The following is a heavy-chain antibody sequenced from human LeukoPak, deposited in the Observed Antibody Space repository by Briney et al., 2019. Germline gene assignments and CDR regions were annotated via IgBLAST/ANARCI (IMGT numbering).Heavy chain of an antibody. V-gene: IGHV3-30*18. J-gene: IGHJ4*02. CDR2: ISYDGSNK. Sequence: GGSLRLSCAASGFTFSSYGVHWVRQAPGKGLEWVAVISYDGSNKYYADSVKGRFTISRDNSKNTLYLQMNSLRAEDTAVYYCAKDAIDYDILTGIDYWGQGTLVTVSS. D-gene: IGHD3-9*01. CDR1: GFTFSSYG. CDR3: AKDAIDYDILTGIDY.